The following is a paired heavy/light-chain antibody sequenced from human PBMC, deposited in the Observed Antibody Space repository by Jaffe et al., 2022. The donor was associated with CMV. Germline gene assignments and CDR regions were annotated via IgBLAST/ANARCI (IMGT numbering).Light chain of an antibody. CDR2: VVN. CDR1: SSDVGGYNL. V-gene: IGLV2-23*02. CDR3: CSYGGSRTYVV. Sequence: QSALTQPASVSGSPGQSITISCTGTSSDVGGYNLVSWYQQHPGKAPKLMIYVVNKRPSGISNRFSGSKSGNTASLTISGLQAEDEADYYCCSYGGSRTYVVFGGGTRVTVL. J-gene: IGLJ2*01.
Heavy chain of an antibody. V-gene: IGHV3-23*01. D-gene: IGHD4-17*01. CDR3: ATPMTTDTYWYFDL. CDR2: ITETGGSR. CDR1: GFTFSTYA. Sequence: EVRLLESGGGLVQPGGSLRLSCAASGFTFSTYAMSWVRQAPGKGLEWVSGITETGGSRYYADSVKGRFTISRDNSKNTLYLQMTSLRAEDTAVYYCATPMTTDTYWYFDLWGRGTLVTVSS. J-gene: IGHJ2*01.